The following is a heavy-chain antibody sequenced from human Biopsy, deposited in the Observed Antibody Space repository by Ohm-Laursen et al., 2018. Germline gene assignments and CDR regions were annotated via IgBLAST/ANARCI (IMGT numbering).Heavy chain of an antibody. D-gene: IGHD6-19*01. CDR1: GFTFNNYG. CDR2: TSFDGSNK. Sequence: SLRLSCSASGFTFNNYGMQWVRQAPGTGLEWLAVTSFDGSNKFYAESVRGRFTISRDRYRDTLYLQMNRLTNEDTALYYCAKDGGQWLGGAFDIWGHGTMVIVAS. CDR3: AKDGGQWLGGAFDI. J-gene: IGHJ3*02. V-gene: IGHV3-30*18.